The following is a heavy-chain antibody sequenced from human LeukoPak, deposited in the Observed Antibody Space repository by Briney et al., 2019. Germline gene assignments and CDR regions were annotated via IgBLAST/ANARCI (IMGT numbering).Heavy chain of an antibody. CDR3: ARGGWDYGGALCI. V-gene: IGHV4-31*03. D-gene: IGHD4-23*01. CDR2: IYYSGST. Sequence: PSETLSLTCTVSGGSISSGGYYWSWIRQHPGKGLEWIGYIYYSGSTYYNPPLKSRVTISVDTSKNQFSLELSSVTAADTAVYYCARGGWDYGGALCIWGQGTLVTVSS. J-gene: IGHJ4*02. CDR1: GGSISSGGYY.